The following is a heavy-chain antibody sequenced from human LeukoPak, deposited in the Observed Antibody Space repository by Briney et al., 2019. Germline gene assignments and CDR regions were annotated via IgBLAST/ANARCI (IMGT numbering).Heavy chain of an antibody. J-gene: IGHJ6*02. D-gene: IGHD2-2*01. CDR1: GGSLSSYY. V-gene: IGHV4-4*07. Sequence: SETLSLTCTVSGGSLSSYYWSWIRQPSGKGLEWIGRIYTRGSTNYNPSLKSRVTMSVDTSKNQFSLKLSSVTAADTAVYYCVGTAARNYYYGMDVWGQGTTVTVSS. CDR2: IYTRGST. CDR3: VGTAARNYYYGMDV.